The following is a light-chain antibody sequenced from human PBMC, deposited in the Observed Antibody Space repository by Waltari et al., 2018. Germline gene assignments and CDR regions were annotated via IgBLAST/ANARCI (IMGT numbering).Light chain of an antibody. CDR2: GAS. CDR3: QQYGRSVT. V-gene: IGKV3-20*01. CDR1: QSVTNNY. J-gene: IGKJ4*01. Sequence: DILLTQSPGTLSLSPGEGATLSCRASQSVTNNYLAWYQQKPCPAPRLLIYGASSRATGIPDRFSGSGSGTDFTLTITRLEPEVFAAYYCQQYGRSVTFGGGTKLQIK.